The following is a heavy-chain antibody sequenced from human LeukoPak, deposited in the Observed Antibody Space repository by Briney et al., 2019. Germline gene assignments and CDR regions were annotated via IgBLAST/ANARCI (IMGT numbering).Heavy chain of an antibody. V-gene: IGHV1-18*01. CDR3: ARREGRSASPFFFDS. CDR1: GYTFNNYG. CDR2: ISCYNGHT. Sequence: ASVKVSCKASGYTFNNYGIIWVRQAPGQGLQWMGWISCYNGHTHYAQNFQGRVTMTTDTSTNTAYMELRSLRSDDTAVYYCARREGRSASPFFFDSWGQGTLVTVSS. J-gene: IGHJ4*02. D-gene: IGHD6-6*01.